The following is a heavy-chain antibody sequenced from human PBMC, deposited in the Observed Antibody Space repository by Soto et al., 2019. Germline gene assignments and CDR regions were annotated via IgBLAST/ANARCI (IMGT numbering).Heavy chain of an antibody. Sequence: GGSLRLSCATSGFTFHDYAMSWVRLAPGKGRGWVSAIAFTGSATYYADSVKGRFTISRDNSKNIVYLQMNSLRVDDTALYYWVQGVETLRLVGFGLWGQGTPAPVCS. V-gene: IGHV3-23*05. CDR3: VQGVETLRLVGFGL. CDR2: IAFTGSAT. D-gene: IGHD3-3*01. J-gene: IGHJ4*02. CDR1: GFTFHDYA.